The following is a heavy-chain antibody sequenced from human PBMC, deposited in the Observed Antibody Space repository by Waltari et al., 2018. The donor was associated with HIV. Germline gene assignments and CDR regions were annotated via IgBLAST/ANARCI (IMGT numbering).Heavy chain of an antibody. CDR1: GGPFSSYA. CDR2: IIPIFGTA. Sequence: QVQLVQSGAEVKKPGSSVKVSCKASGGPFSSYAISWVRQAPGQGLEWMGGIIPIFGTANYAQKFQGRVTITADEATSTAYMELSSLRSEDTAVYYCATPLKQYTAMATGYYYYGMDVWGQGTTVTVSS. CDR3: ATPLKQYTAMATGYYYYGMDV. D-gene: IGHD5-18*01. V-gene: IGHV1-69*01. J-gene: IGHJ6*02.